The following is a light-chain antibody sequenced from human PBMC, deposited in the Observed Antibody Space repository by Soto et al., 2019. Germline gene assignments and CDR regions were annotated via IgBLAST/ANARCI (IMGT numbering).Light chain of an antibody. J-gene: IGKJ2*01. CDR2: KAS. V-gene: IGKV1-5*03. Sequence: DIQMTQSPSTLSASVGDRVTITCRASQSISSWLAWYQQKPGKAPKLLIYKASSLESGVPSRFSGSGSGTEFTLTISSLRPDDFATYYCQQYNSYSEYTFGQGTKLEIK. CDR3: QQYNSYSEYT. CDR1: QSISSW.